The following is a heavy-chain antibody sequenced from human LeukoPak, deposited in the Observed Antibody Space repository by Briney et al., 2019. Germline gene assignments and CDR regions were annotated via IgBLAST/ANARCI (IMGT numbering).Heavy chain of an antibody. D-gene: IGHD1-26*01. J-gene: IGHJ4*02. CDR2: ISAYNGNT. Sequence: VASVKVSCKASGYTFISYGISWVRRAPGQALEWMGWISAYNGNTNYAQKFQGRVTMTTDTSTSTAYMELRSLRSHDTAVYYCTRGEVGGSYGIAFDYWGQGTLATVSS. V-gene: IGHV1-18*01. CDR1: GYTFISYG. CDR3: TRGEVGGSYGIAFDY.